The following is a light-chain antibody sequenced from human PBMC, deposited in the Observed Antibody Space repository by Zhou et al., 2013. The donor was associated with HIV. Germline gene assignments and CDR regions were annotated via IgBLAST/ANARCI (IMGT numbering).Light chain of an antibody. J-gene: IGKJ2*01. Sequence: DIQMTQSPSTLSASVGDRVTITCRASQSISSWLAWYQQKPGKAPKLLIYKASSLESGVPSRFSGSGSGTEFTLTISSLQPDDFATYYCQQYNSSPKTFGQGTKAGDQT. CDR2: KAS. CDR1: QSISSW. V-gene: IGKV1-5*03. CDR3: QQYNSSPKT.